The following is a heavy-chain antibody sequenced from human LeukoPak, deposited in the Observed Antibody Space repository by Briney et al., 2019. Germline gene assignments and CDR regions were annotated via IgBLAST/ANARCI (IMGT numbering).Heavy chain of an antibody. Sequence: GGSLRLSCAASGFTFSSYAMHWVRQAPGKGLEWVAVISYDGSNKYYADSVKGRFTASRDNAQNSLYLQMNSLRVEDTAVYYCARHPNSNWDYWGQGTLVTVSS. D-gene: IGHD6-13*01. CDR1: GFTFSSYA. CDR3: ARHPNSNWDY. J-gene: IGHJ4*02. CDR2: ISYDGSNK. V-gene: IGHV3-30*04.